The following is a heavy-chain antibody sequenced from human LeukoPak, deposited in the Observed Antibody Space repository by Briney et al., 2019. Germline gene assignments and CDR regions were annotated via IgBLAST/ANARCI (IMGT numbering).Heavy chain of an antibody. J-gene: IGHJ4*02. D-gene: IGHD6-19*01. CDR2: IYTSGTT. V-gene: IGHV4-61*02. CDR1: GGSISSGRYY. CDR3: ARAPAPHISGSDYHSDY. Sequence: SETLSLTCTVSGGSISSGRYYWSWIRQPAGKGLEWIGRIYTSGTTNYNSSLRSRVTISLDTSKNQFSLRLRSVTAADTAVYYCARAPAPHISGSDYHSDYWGQGTLVTVSS.